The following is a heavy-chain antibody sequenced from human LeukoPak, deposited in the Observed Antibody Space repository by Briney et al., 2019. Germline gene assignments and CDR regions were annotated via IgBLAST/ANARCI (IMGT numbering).Heavy chain of an antibody. Sequence: GGSLRLSCAASGFTFSSYAMSWVRQAPGKGLEWVSAISGSGGSTYYADSVKGRFTISRDNSKNTLYLQMNSLRAEDTGVYYCGKGGGCSGGSCYTHYYYYYMDVWGKGTTVTVSS. V-gene: IGHV3-23*01. CDR1: GFTFSSYA. J-gene: IGHJ6*03. CDR2: ISGSGGST. CDR3: GKGGGCSGGSCYTHYYYYYMDV. D-gene: IGHD2-15*01.